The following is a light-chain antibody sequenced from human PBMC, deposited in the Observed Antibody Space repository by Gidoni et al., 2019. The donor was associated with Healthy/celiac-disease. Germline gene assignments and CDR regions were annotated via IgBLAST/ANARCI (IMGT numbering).Light chain of an antibody. CDR3: QQANSFPGT. Sequence: DIQMTQSPSSVSASVGDRVTITCRASQGSSSWLAWYQQKPGKDPKLLIYAASSLQSGVPSRFSGSGSGTDFTLTISSLQPEDFATYYCQQANSFPGTFGQGTKVEIK. V-gene: IGKV1-12*01. J-gene: IGKJ1*01. CDR1: QGSSSW. CDR2: AAS.